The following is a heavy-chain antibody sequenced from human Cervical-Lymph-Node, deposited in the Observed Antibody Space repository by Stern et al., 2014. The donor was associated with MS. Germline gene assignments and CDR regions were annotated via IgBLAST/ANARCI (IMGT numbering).Heavy chain of an antibody. CDR2: ITNLGST. V-gene: IGHV3-53*01. Sequence: VQLVQSGGGVIQPGGSLRLSCTASGFTVSRDYMTWVRQAPGKGLEWVSLITNLGSTFYTDSVKGRFTISRDDSKNTVYLHMTSLRAEDTAMYYCARGTSSPERSDWWGQGTLVTVSS. J-gene: IGHJ4*02. CDR1: GFTVSRDY. D-gene: IGHD1-1*01. CDR3: ARGTSSPERSDW.